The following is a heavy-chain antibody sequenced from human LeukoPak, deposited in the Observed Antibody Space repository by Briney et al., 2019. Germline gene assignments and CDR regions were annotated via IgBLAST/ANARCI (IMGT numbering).Heavy chain of an antibody. J-gene: IGHJ4*02. CDR2: IYTGGST. Sequence: PGGSLRLSCAASGFTFSSYCMNWVRQAPGKGLEWVSVIYTGGSTYYADSVKGRFTISRDNSKNTLYLQMNSLRVEDTALYYCARGPPLRWGAFDCWGQGTLVTVSS. V-gene: IGHV3-53*01. CDR1: GFTFSSYC. CDR3: ARGPPLRWGAFDC. D-gene: IGHD4-23*01.